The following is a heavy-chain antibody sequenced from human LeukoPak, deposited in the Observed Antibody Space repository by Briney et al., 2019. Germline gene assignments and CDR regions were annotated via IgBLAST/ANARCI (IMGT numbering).Heavy chain of an antibody. CDR1: GGSISSYY. J-gene: IGHJ4*02. D-gene: IGHD3-22*01. Sequence: PSETLSLTCTVSGGSISSYYWSWIRQPAGKGLEWIGRIYTSGSTNYNPSLKSRVTMSVDTSKNQFSLKLSSVTAADTAVYYCARDGGYYYDSSGYLDYWGQGTLVTVSS. V-gene: IGHV4-4*07. CDR3: ARDGGYYYDSSGYLDY. CDR2: IYTSGST.